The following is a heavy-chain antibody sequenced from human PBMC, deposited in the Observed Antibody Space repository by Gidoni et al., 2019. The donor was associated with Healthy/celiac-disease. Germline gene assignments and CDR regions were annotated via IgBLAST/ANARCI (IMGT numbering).Heavy chain of an antibody. J-gene: IGHJ4*02. CDR3: ARMPNYYDSSNHFDY. Sequence: EVQLLESGGGLVQPGGSLRLSCAASGFTFSSYAMSWVRQAPGKGLEWVSAISGSGGSTYYADSVKGRFTISRDNSKNTLYLQMNSLRAEDTAVYYCARMPNYYDSSNHFDYWGQGTLVTVSS. CDR1: GFTFSSYA. V-gene: IGHV3-23*01. D-gene: IGHD3-22*01. CDR2: ISGSGGST.